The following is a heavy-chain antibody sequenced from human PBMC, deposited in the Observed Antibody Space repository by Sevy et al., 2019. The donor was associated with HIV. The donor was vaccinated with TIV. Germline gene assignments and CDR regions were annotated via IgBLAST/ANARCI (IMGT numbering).Heavy chain of an antibody. CDR2: INKDGSQK. Sequence: GVSLRLSCAASGVTFSNYWMTWVRQGPGKGLEWVANINKDGSQKYYVDSVKGRFTISRDNADNSLYLQMNSLRAEDTAVYYCARGLHMDVWGKGITVTVSS. CDR1: GVTFSNYW. J-gene: IGHJ6*04. V-gene: IGHV3-7*03. CDR3: ARGLHMDV.